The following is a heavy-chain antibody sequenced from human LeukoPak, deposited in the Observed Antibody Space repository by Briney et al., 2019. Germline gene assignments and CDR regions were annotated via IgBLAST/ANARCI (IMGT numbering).Heavy chain of an antibody. V-gene: IGHV3-30-3*01. D-gene: IGHD6-19*01. CDR1: GFTFSSYA. Sequence: GRSLRLSCAASGFTFSSYAMHWVRQAPGKGLEWVAVISYDGSNKYYADSVKGRFTISRDNSKNTLYLQMNSLRAEDTAVYYCARAYFLKNSSGWYSSYYYMDVWGKGTTVTVSS. J-gene: IGHJ6*03. CDR3: ARAYFLKNSSGWYSSYYYMDV. CDR2: ISYDGSNK.